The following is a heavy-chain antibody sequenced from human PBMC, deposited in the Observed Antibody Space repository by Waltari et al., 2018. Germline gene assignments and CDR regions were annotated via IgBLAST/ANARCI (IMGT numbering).Heavy chain of an antibody. CDR2: ILYDGTKE. V-gene: IGHV3-30*18. CDR3: AKDKWGYSSSAAFDS. J-gene: IGHJ4*02. D-gene: IGHD6-6*01. CDR1: AFTVSSYG. Sequence: VQLVESGGGVVQPGTSLRLSCAASAFTVSSYGMHWVCQGPGKGLEWVAFILYDGTKEYYADSVKGRFTISRENSKNTVSLQMDSLRSEDTAVYFCAKDKWGYSSSAAFDSWGQGTLVTVSS.